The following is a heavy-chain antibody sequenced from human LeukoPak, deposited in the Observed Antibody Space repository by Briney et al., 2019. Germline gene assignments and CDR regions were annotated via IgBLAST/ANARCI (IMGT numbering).Heavy chain of an antibody. V-gene: IGHV3-48*01. CDR1: GFTFSSYS. D-gene: IGHD6-25*01. J-gene: IGHJ4*02. Sequence: GGSLRLSCAASGFTFSSYSMNWVRQAPGKGLEWVSYISSSSSTIYYADSVKGRFTISRDNAKNSLYLQMNSLRAEDTAVYYCARAPQSGHWGQGTLVTVSS. CDR2: ISSSSSTI. CDR3: ARAPQSGH.